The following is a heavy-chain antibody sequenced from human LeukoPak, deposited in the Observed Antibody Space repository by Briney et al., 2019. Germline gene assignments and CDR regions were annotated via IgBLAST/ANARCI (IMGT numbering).Heavy chain of an antibody. V-gene: IGHV1-69*01. CDR2: IIPIFGTA. D-gene: IGHD4-17*01. Sequence: SVKVSCKASGGTFSSYAISWVRQAPGQGLEWMGGIIPIFGTANYAQKFQGRVTITADESTSTAYMELSSLRSEDTAVYYCARGVRATVTTPNWFDPWGRGTLVTVSS. CDR1: GGTFSSYA. J-gene: IGHJ5*02. CDR3: ARGVRATVTTPNWFDP.